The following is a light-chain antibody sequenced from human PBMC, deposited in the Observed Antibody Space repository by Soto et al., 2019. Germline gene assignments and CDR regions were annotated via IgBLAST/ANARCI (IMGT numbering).Light chain of an antibody. CDR2: GAS. Sequence: EIVMTQSPVTLSVSPGERATLSCRASQSVSNNYLAWYQQKPGQAPRLLIFGASSRATGIPARFSGSGSGTEFNLTISSLQSEDFAVYFCQQYDDWLRLTFGGGTKVDIK. CDR1: QSVSNN. V-gene: IGKV3D-15*01. CDR3: QQYDDWLRLT. J-gene: IGKJ4*01.